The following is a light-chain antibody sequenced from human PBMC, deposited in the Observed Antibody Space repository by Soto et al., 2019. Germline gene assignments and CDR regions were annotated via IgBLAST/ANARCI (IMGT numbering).Light chain of an antibody. J-gene: IGLJ1*01. CDR1: NIGSKS. CDR3: QLWVSSSHHFYA. Sequence: ELTQPPSVSVAPGQTARITCGGDNIGSKSVHWYQQKPGQAPVLVVYNDRDRPSGTPERFSGSNSGNTATLTISRVEAGDEADYYCQLWVSSSHHFYAFGTGTKVTVL. V-gene: IGLV3-21*02. CDR2: NDR.